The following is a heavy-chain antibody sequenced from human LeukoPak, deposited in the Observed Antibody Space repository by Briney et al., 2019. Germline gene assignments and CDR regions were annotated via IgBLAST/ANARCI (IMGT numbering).Heavy chain of an antibody. Sequence: GGSLRLSCAASGFTFSNYSMNWVRQAPGKGLGWVSSISSSSIYIYYADSVKGRFTISRDNAKNSLYLQMNSLRAEDTAVYYCAGGGATGSGYWGQGTLVTVSS. D-gene: IGHD1-26*01. CDR3: AGGGATGSGY. CDR2: ISSSSIYI. V-gene: IGHV3-21*01. J-gene: IGHJ4*02. CDR1: GFTFSNYS.